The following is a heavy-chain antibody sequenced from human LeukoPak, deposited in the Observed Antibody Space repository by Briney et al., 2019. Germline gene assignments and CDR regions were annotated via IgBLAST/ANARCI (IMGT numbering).Heavy chain of an antibody. V-gene: IGHV1-2*02. CDR2: IYPKSSDT. CDR3: ARDEAAAKTNALDI. Sequence: SVKVSFKASGYTFTAYYLHWVRQAPGQGLEWMGYIYPKSSDTNYAQNFQGRVTMTMDTSISTVYMELSRLTSDDTAVYYCARDEAAAKTNALDIWGQGTKVTVS. D-gene: IGHD6-13*01. CDR1: GYTFTAYY. J-gene: IGHJ3*02.